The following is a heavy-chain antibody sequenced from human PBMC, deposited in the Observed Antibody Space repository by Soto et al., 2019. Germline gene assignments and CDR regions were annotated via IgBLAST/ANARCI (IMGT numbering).Heavy chain of an antibody. CDR1: GFSLDDYA. J-gene: IGHJ3*02. Sequence: PGGSLRLSCAVSGFSLDDYAMHWVRQTPGKGLEWVSGISWNRGIIDYADSVKGRFTISRDNAKNSLSLQMNSLIPEDTAVYYCAKDIDNGYETSANYLVRAFDMWGQGTMVTVSS. CDR2: ISWNRGII. V-gene: IGHV3-9*01. CDR3: AKDIDNGYETSANYLVRAFDM. D-gene: IGHD3-3*01.